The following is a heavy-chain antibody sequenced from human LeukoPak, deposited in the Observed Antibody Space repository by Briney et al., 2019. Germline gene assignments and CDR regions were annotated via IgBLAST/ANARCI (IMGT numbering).Heavy chain of an antibody. D-gene: IGHD3-3*01. Sequence: GRSLRLSCAAYGFTFSSYAMHWVRQAPGKGREWEAVISYDGRNKYYADSVKGRFTISRDNSKNTLYLQMNSLRAEDTAVYYCARIYDFWSGYYCPPYYYGMDVWGQGTTVTVSS. CDR3: ARIYDFWSGYYCPPYYYGMDV. V-gene: IGHV3-30*04. CDR1: GFTFSSYA. J-gene: IGHJ6*02. CDR2: ISYDGRNK.